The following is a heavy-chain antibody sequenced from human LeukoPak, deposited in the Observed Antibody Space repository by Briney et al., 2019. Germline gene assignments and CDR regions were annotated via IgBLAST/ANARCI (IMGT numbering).Heavy chain of an antibody. CDR3: ARGRSSSSWYGY. CDR2: IYYSGST. V-gene: IGHV4-30-4*08. J-gene: IGHJ4*02. Sequence: SETLSLTCTVSGGSISSGDYYWSWIRQPPGKGLEWIGYIYYSGSTYYNPSLKSRVTISVDTSKNQFSLKLGSVTAADTAVYYCARGRSSSSWYGYWGQGTLVTVSS. CDR1: GGSISSGDYY. D-gene: IGHD6-13*01.